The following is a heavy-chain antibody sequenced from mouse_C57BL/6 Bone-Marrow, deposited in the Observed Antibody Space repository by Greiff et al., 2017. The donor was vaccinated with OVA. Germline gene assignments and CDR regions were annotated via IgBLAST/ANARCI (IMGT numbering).Heavy chain of an antibody. CDR3: ARGSTMVTTRSDYAMDY. V-gene: IGHV1-82*01. Sequence: VQLQPSGPELVKPGASVKISCQASGYAFSSSWMNWVKQRPGKGLEWIGRIYPGDGDTHYNGKFKGKATLTADKSSSTAYMRHSSLTSEDSAVYFCARGSTMVTTRSDYAMDYWCQGTSVTVSA. J-gene: IGHJ4*01. D-gene: IGHD2-2*01. CDR2: IYPGDGDT. CDR1: GYAFSSSW.